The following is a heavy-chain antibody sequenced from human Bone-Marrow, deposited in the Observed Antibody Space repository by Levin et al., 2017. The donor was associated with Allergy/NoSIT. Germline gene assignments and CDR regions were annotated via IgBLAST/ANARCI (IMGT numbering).Heavy chain of an antibody. D-gene: IGHD6-19*01. CDR2: IYHSGNT. CDR1: GDSLSSYY. J-gene: IGHJ4*02. Sequence: SQTLSLTCTVSGDSLSSYYWSWIRQPPGKGLEWIGFIYHSGNTNHNPSLKSRVTISVDTSKNQFSLKLSSVTAADTAVYYCARDLGIAVGSFDYWGQGTLVTVSS. CDR3: ARDLGIAVGSFDY. V-gene: IGHV4-59*01.